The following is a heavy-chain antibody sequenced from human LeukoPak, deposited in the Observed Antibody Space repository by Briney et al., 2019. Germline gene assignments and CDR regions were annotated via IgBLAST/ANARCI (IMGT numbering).Heavy chain of an antibody. CDR3: ARVEILGNCSGGSCFWGRRTTDYGMDV. CDR1: GYTFTYYA. J-gene: IGHJ6*02. Sequence: ASVKVSCKASGYTFTYYAMNWVRQAPGQGLEWMGWINTDTGSPAYAQGFTGRFVFSLDTSVNTAYLQISSLKAEDTAVYYCARVEILGNCSGGSCFWGRRTTDYGMDVWGQGTTVTVSS. CDR2: INTDTGSP. V-gene: IGHV7-4-1*02. D-gene: IGHD2-15*01.